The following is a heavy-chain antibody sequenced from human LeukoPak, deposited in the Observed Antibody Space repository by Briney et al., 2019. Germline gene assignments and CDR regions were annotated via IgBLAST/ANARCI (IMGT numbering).Heavy chain of an antibody. CDR1: GFTFATYG. Sequence: GGSLRLSCAASGFTFATYGMGWVRQGPRKGLDWVSVAGASAATTHYAGSVKGRFFISRDNSKNTVHLQMNNLRAEDTAVYYCAKDSFTVVRGVGSDDGFAAWGQGTMVIVSS. CDR3: AKDSFTVVRGVGSDDGFAA. D-gene: IGHD3-10*01. CDR2: AGASAATT. J-gene: IGHJ3*01. V-gene: IGHV3-23*01.